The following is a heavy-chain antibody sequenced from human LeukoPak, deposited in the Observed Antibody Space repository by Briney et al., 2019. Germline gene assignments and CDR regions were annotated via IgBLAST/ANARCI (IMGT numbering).Heavy chain of an antibody. CDR3: AREGGPYRPLDY. CDR1: GGSITITNY. V-gene: IGHV4-4*02. Sequence: SETLSLTRGVSGGSITITNYWTWVRQPPGKGLEWIGEVNLQGSTNYNPSLMGRVAISVDTSENHISLQLTSVTAADTAVYYCAREGGPYRPLDYSGEGTVHRVL. CDR2: VNLQGST. J-gene: IGHJ4*02.